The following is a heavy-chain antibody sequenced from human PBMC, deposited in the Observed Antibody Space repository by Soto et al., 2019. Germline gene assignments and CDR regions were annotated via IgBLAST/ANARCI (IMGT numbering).Heavy chain of an antibody. J-gene: IGHJ5*01. CDR3: AKEGDYGDYAGENWLDS. CDR2: INSDGSHT. CDR1: GFTFFAYW. Sequence: EVQLVESGGGLVQPGGSLRLSCAASGFTFFAYWIHWVRQVPGKGLVWVSRINSDGSHTSYADSVRGRFTISRDNSKNTVYLQMNSLTAEDTAVYYGAKEGDYGDYAGENWLDSWRQGSLVTVSS. D-gene: IGHD4-17*01. V-gene: IGHV3-74*01.